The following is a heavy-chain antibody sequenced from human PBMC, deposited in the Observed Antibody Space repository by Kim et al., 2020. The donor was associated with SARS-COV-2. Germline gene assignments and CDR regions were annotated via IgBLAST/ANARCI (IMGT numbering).Heavy chain of an antibody. D-gene: IGHD5-12*01. CDR3: ARDRRDGYNLDI. Sequence: NYAQKFQGRVTITADESTSTAYMELSSLRSEDTAVYYCARDRRDGYNLDIWGQGTMVTVSS. J-gene: IGHJ3*02. V-gene: IGHV1-69*01.